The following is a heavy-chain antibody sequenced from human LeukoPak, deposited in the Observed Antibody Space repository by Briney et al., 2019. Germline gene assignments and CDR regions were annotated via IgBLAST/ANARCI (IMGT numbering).Heavy chain of an antibody. CDR2: INHSGST. J-gene: IGHJ4*02. D-gene: IGHD3-10*01. CDR3: ARGRGVRGVYDY. CDR1: GGSFSGYY. Sequence: SETLPLTCAVYGGSFSGYYWSWIRQPPGKGLEWIGEINHSGSTNCNPSLKSRVTISVDTSKNQFSLKLSSVTAADTAVYYCARGRGVRGVYDYWGQGTLVTVSS. V-gene: IGHV4-34*01.